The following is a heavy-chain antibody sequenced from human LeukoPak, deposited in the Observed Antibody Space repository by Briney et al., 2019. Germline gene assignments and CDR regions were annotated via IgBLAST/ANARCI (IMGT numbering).Heavy chain of an antibody. CDR1: GGSISSYY. J-gene: IGHJ4*02. CDR2: IYYSGST. V-gene: IGHV4-59*01. Sequence: SETLSLTCTVSGGSISSYYWSWIRQPPGKGLEWIGYIYYSGSTNYNPSLKSRVTISVDTSKNQFSLKLSSVTAADTAVYYCATGIQLWFPFDYWGQGTLVTVSS. CDR3: ATGIQLWFPFDY. D-gene: IGHD5-18*01.